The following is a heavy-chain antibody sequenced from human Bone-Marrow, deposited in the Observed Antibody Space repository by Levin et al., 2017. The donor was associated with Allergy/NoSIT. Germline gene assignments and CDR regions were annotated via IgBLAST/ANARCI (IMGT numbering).Heavy chain of an antibody. CDR1: GFVFRNYA. J-gene: IGHJ2*01. V-gene: IGHV3-23*01. Sequence: PSETLSLTCAASGFVFRNYALSWVRRAPGKGLEWVSGISGRGDNTYYAESVKGRFSISRENSKNTLSLEMSSLSAEDTAMYYCAKDSTMEITRDWHFDLWGRGTLVSVSS. CDR3: AKDSTMEITRDWHFDL. CDR2: ISGRGDNT. D-gene: IGHD4/OR15-4a*01.